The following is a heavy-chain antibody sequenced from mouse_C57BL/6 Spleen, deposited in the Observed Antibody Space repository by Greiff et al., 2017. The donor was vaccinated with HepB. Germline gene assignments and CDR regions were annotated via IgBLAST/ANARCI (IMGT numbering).Heavy chain of an antibody. D-gene: IGHD2-4*01. CDR3: ARDYWFDY. V-gene: IGHV1-39*01. Sequence: LVEPGASVKISCKASGYSFTDYNMNWVKQSNGKSLEWIGVINPKYGNTSYNQKFKDKATLTVDKSSSTAYMQLNSLTAEDSAVYYCARDYWFDYWGQGTLVTVSA. CDR2: INPKYGNT. J-gene: IGHJ3*01. CDR1: GYSFTDYN.